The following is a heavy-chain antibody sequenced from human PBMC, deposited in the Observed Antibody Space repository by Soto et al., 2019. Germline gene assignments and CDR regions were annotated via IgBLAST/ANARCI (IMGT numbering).Heavy chain of an antibody. CDR3: AKDKPSIAVADRIDY. V-gene: IGHV3-23*01. Sequence: EVQVLESGGGLVQPGGSLRLSCAASGFIFTSYAMSWVRQGPGKGLEWVSGISGSAGSTYYADSVKGRVSISRDNSKNTLYLEMNSLRAEDTAIYYCAKDKPSIAVADRIDYWGRRTLVTVSS. CDR2: ISGSAGST. CDR1: GFIFTSYA. D-gene: IGHD6-19*01. J-gene: IGHJ4*02.